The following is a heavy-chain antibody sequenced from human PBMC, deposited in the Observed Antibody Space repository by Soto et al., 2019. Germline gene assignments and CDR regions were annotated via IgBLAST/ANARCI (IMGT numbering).Heavy chain of an antibody. CDR2: ISYDGDNK. CDR1: GFTFRGSG. J-gene: IGHJ4*02. CDR3: AKDGGGDAHTAIDS. V-gene: IGHV3-30*18. Sequence: QVQLVESGGGVVQPGKSLTLSCAASGFTFRGSGMHWVRQAPGKGLEWLAVISYDGDNKYHADSVMGRFTISRDNLKKGLYLKRSSRRPDDTGVYYCAKDGGGDAHTAIDSGGRGPLVTVSS. D-gene: IGHD3-16*01.